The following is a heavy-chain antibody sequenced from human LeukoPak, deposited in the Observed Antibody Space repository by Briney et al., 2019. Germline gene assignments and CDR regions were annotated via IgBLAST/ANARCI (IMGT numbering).Heavy chain of an antibody. Sequence: GGSLRLSCAASGFTFSSYAMSWVRQAPGKGLEWVSAISGSGGSTYYADSVKGRFTISRDNSKNTLYLQMSSLRAEDTAVYYCAKGGSYCSSTSCYLGQYYFDYWGQGTLVTVSS. J-gene: IGHJ4*02. V-gene: IGHV3-23*01. CDR1: GFTFSSYA. CDR2: ISGSGGST. CDR3: AKGGSYCSSTSCYLGQYYFDY. D-gene: IGHD2-2*01.